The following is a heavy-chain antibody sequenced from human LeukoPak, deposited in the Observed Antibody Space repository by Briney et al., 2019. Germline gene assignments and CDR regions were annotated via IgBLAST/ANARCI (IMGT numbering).Heavy chain of an antibody. J-gene: IGHJ4*02. CDR1: GGSISSLY. CDR2: ICYSGST. D-gene: IGHD1-26*01. CDR3: ARAQGGNYYLNCFDY. V-gene: IGHV4-59*11. Sequence: LSEPLSLTCNGSGGSISSLYWSWIAQPPGKGLEWSGYICYSGSTNYNPSLKTRVTISVDKYRNQFSLKVTSVTAADTAVYYCARAQGGNYYLNCFDYWGQGALVTVSS.